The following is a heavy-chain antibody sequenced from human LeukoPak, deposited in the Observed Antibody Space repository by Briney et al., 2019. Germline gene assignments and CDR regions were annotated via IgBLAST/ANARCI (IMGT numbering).Heavy chain of an antibody. CDR3: ASLYYSSTSCYLHYYYGMDV. J-gene: IGHJ6*02. CDR2: IIPIFGTA. D-gene: IGHD2-2*01. V-gene: IGHV1-69*13. CDR1: GGTFSSYA. Sequence: GASVKVSCKASGGTFSSYAISWVRQAPGQGLEWMGGIIPIFGTANYAQKFQGRVTITADESTSTAYMELSSLRSEDTAVYYCASLYYSSTSCYLHYYYGMDVWGQGTTVTVSS.